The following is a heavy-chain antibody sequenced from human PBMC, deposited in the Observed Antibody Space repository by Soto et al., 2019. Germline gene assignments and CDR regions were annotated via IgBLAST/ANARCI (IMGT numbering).Heavy chain of an antibody. CDR2: ISSSSNAI. J-gene: IGHJ4*02. D-gene: IGHD3-22*01. CDR1: GFTFSTYS. V-gene: IGHV3-48*02. CDR3: ARDSSGYTSIDY. Sequence: EVQLVESGGGLGQPGGSLRLSCAASGFTFSTYSMYWARQAPGKGLEWVAYISSSSNAILYADSVKGRFTISRDNAKNSLYLQMNSLRDEDTAVYYCARDSSGYTSIDYWGQGTLVSVSS.